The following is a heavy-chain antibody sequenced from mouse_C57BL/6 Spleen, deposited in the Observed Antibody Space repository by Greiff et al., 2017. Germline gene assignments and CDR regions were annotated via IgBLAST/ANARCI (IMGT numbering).Heavy chain of an antibody. V-gene: IGHV1-82*01. J-gene: IGHJ2*01. D-gene: IGHD3-3*01. CDR1: GYAFSSSW. CDR3: ARGAGDGGYVDY. Sequence: QVQLQQSGPELVKPGASVKISCKASGYAFSSSWMNWVKQRPGKGLEWIGRIYPGDGDTNYNGKFKGKATLTADKSTSTAYMQLSSLTSEDSAVYCCARGAGDGGYVDYWGQGTTLTVSS. CDR2: IYPGDGDT.